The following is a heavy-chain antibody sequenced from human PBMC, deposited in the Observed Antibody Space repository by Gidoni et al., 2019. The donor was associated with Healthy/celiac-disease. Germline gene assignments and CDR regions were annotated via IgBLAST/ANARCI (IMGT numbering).Heavy chain of an antibody. D-gene: IGHD2-15*01. Sequence: EVQLLESGGGLVQPGGSLRLSCAASGFTFSSYAMSWVRQAPGKGLEWVSAISGSGGSTYYADSVKGRFTISRDNSKNTLYLQMNSLRAEDTAVYYCAKDSGQYCSGGSCWRPGYYFDYWGQGTLVTVSS. CDR2: ISGSGGST. CDR1: GFTFSSYA. CDR3: AKDSGQYCSGGSCWRPGYYFDY. V-gene: IGHV3-23*01. J-gene: IGHJ4*02.